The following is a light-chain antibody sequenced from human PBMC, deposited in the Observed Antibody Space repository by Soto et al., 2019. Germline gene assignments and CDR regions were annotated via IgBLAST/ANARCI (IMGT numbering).Light chain of an antibody. CDR3: EAWDSNLSGGV. Sequence: QSVLTQPPSVSAAPGQKVTVSCSGSRSNIGNNYVSWYQHLPGTAPKLLIYDNDKRPSGIPDRFSASKSGTSATLDITGHQTGDEADYYCEAWDSNLSGGVFGGGTKLTVL. CDR1: RSNIGNNY. V-gene: IGLV1-51*01. J-gene: IGLJ3*02. CDR2: DND.